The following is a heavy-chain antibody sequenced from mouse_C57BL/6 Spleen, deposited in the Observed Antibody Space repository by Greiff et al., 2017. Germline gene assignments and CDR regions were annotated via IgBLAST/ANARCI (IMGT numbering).Heavy chain of an antibody. CDR1: GFSLTSYG. Sequence: VQGVESGPGLVQPSQSLSITCTVSGFSLTSYGVHWVRQSPGKGLEWLGVIWSGGSTDYNAAFISRLSISKDNAKSQVFFKMNSLQADNTAIYYCSRDGSCLYAMDYWGQGTSVTVSS. J-gene: IGHJ4*01. D-gene: IGHD3-2*02. V-gene: IGHV2-2*01. CDR3: SRDGSCLYAMDY. CDR2: IWSGGST.